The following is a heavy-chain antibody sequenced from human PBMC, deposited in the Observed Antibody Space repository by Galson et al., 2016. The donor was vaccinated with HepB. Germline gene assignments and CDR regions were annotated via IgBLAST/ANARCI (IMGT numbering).Heavy chain of an antibody. CDR3: AIDNYDILTGYGPCEH. CDR1: GFTFSSYA. CDR2: ISTGRTTL. D-gene: IGHD3-9*01. J-gene: IGHJ4*02. Sequence: SLRLSCAASGFTFSSYAMSWVRQAPGKGLEWVSYISTGRTTLYYADSVKGRFTISRDNAKNSLYLQMNRLRDEDTAVYYCAIDNYDILTGYGPCEHWGQGTLVTVSS. V-gene: IGHV3-48*02.